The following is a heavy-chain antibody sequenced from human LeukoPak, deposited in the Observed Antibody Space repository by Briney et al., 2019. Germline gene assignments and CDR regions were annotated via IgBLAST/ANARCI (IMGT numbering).Heavy chain of an antibody. J-gene: IGHJ4*02. D-gene: IGHD3-22*01. CDR3: ARDGSYDSSGLLSPRYYFDY. V-gene: IGHV3-30-3*01. Sequence: GGSLRLSCAASGFTFSSYAMHWVRQAPGKGLEWVAVISYDGSNKYYADSVKGRFTISRDNSKNTLYLQMYSLRAEDTAVYYCARDGSYDSSGLLSPRYYFDYWGQGTLVTVSS. CDR2: ISYDGSNK. CDR1: GFTFSSYA.